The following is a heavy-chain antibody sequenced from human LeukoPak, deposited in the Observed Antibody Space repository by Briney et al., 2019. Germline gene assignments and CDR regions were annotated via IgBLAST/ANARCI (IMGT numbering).Heavy chain of an antibody. J-gene: IGHJ4*02. CDR1: GFTFSSYA. CDR2: ISDSGGST. V-gene: IGHV3-23*01. Sequence: GGSLRLSCAASGFTFSSYAMSWVRQAPGKGLEWVSVISDSGGSTYYADSVKGRFTISRDNSKNTLYLQMNSLRAEDTAVYYCAKDTSSGYYYFDYWGQXTLVTVS. D-gene: IGHD3-22*01. CDR3: AKDTSSGYYYFDY.